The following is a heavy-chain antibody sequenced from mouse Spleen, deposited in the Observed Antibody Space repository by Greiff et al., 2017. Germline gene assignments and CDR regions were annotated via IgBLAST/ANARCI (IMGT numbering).Heavy chain of an antibody. J-gene: IGHJ4*01. CDR2: ISSGGGNT. V-gene: IGHV5-9*04. Sequence: DVKLVESGGGLVKLGGSLKLSCAASGFTFSSYAMSWVRQTPEKRLEWVATISSGGGNTYYPDSVKGRFTISRDNAKNTLYLQMSSLKSEDTAMYYCARQSYYYGSTLYYAMDYWGQGTSVTVSS. CDR1: GFTFSSYA. CDR3: ARQSYYYGSTLYYAMDY. D-gene: IGHD1-1*01.